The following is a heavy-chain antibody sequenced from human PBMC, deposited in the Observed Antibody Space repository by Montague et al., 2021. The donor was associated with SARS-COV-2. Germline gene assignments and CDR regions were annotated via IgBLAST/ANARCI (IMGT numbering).Heavy chain of an antibody. CDR1: GFSRNSKGVC. Sequence: PALVKPTQTLTLTCTFSGFSRNSKGVCVTWIRQPPGGALGSLARIDWDDAKFYNTSLKARLAVSKGASETQVVLKVTDLDPADTATYFCARMECGTVSSEEIWGQGIKVTVSS. J-gene: IGHJ1*01. CDR3: ARMECGTVSSEEI. CDR2: IDWDDAK. V-gene: IGHV2-70*17. D-gene: IGHD1-7*01.